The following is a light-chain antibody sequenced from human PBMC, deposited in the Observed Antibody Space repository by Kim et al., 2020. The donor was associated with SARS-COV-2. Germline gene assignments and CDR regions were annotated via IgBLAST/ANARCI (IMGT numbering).Light chain of an antibody. CDR2: KAS. CDR1: QSIGTW. V-gene: IGKV1-5*03. Sequence: AYVGDRVTITCRASQSIGTWLAWFQQKPGKAPKLLIYKASTLESGVPSTFSGSGSGTEFTLTISSLQPDDFATYYCQQYGYNSPWTFGQGTKLEI. CDR3: QQYGYNSPWT. J-gene: IGKJ1*01.